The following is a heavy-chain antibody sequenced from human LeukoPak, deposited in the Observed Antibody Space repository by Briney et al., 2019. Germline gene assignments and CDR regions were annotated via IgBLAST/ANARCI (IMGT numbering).Heavy chain of an antibody. D-gene: IGHD6-19*01. CDR2: IYYSGST. V-gene: IGHV4-39*01. CDR1: GGSISSSSYY. CDR3: ARPRSSGWYRQGGFDP. J-gene: IGHJ5*02. Sequence: ASETLSLTCTVSGGSISSSSYYWGWIRQPPGKGLEWIGSIYYSGSTYYNPSLKSRVTISVDTSKNQFSLKLSSVTAADTAVYYCARPRSSGWYRQGGFDPWGQGTLVTVSS.